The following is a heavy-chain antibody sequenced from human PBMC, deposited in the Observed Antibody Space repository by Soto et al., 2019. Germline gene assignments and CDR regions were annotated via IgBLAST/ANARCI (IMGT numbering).Heavy chain of an antibody. CDR3: ARDRDYDSPEIWYFDL. CDR1: GYTFTSYA. Sequence: QVQLVQSGAEEKKPGASVKVSCKASGYTFTSYAMHWVRQAPGQRLEWMGWINAGNGNTKYSQKFQGRVTITRDTSASTAYMELSSLRSEDTAVYYCARDRDYDSPEIWYFDLWGRGTLVTVSS. J-gene: IGHJ2*01. D-gene: IGHD3-22*01. CDR2: INAGNGNT. V-gene: IGHV1-3*05.